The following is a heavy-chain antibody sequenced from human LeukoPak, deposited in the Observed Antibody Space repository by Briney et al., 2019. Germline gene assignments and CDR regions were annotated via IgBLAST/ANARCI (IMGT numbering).Heavy chain of an antibody. CDR1: GYNFTSYW. Sequence: GESLKISCKGSGYNFTSYWIGWVRHMPGKGLEWMGIIYPGDSDTRYSPSFQGQVTISADKSISTAYLQWSSLKASDTAMYYCARAPYGDLYYFDYWGQGTLVTVSS. D-gene: IGHD4-17*01. J-gene: IGHJ4*02. CDR2: IYPGDSDT. CDR3: ARAPYGDLYYFDY. V-gene: IGHV5-51*01.